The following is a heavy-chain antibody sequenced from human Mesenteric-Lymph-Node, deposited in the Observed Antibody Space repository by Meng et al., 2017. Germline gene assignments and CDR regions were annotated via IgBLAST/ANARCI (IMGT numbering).Heavy chain of an antibody. J-gene: IGHJ6*02. D-gene: IGHD3-9*01. CDR2: IRNKAYGGTT. CDR3: ARWSTYYDSLRGLRHYYYYGMDV. Sequence: GESLKISCAASGFTFDDYGMSWVRQAPGKGLEWVGFIRNKAYGGTTEYAASVKGRFTISRDNAKNSLYLQMNSLRAEDTALYYCARWSTYYDSLRGLRHYYYYGMDVWGQGTTVTVSS. CDR1: GFTFDDYG. V-gene: IGHV3-20*04.